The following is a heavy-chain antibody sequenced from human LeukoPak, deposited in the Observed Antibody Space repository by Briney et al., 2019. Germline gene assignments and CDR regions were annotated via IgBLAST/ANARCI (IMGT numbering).Heavy chain of an antibody. CDR2: IRRDGTT. Sequence: QPGGSLGLSCAASGFTVSSYWIHWVRPAPGKGLVWVSLIRRDGTTSFAASVQGRFTISRDNARNTLYLQMNSLAAEDTAVYYCARDAGQATPFDYWGPGTLVTVSS. CDR3: ARDAGQATPFDY. CDR1: GFTVSSYW. J-gene: IGHJ4*02. D-gene: IGHD2-15*01. V-gene: IGHV3-74*01.